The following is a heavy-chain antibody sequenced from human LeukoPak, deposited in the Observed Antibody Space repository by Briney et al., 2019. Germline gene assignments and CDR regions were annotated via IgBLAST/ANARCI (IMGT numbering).Heavy chain of an antibody. CDR2: IYYSWRT. J-gene: IGHJ4*02. Sequence: SETLSLTCTVSGGSISSSSYYWGWIRQPPGKGLEWIGSIYYSWRTYYNPSLKSRVTISVDTSKNQFSLKLSSVTAADTAVYYCARDYGSGSYERSDYWGQGTLVTVSS. D-gene: IGHD3-10*01. V-gene: IGHV4-39*01. CDR3: ARDYGSGSYERSDY. CDR1: GGSISSSSYY.